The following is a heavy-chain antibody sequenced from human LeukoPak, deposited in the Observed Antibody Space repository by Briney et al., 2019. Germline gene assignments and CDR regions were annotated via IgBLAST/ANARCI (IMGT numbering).Heavy chain of an antibody. J-gene: IGHJ6*02. CDR1: GFTFSSYA. CDR2: ISGSGGST. D-gene: IGHD3-10*01. V-gene: IGHV3-23*01. Sequence: GGSLRLSCAASGFTFSSYAMSWVRQAPGKGLEWVSAISGSGGSTYYADSVKGRFTISRDNAKNSLYLQMNSLRAEDTAVYYCASSDVDYYGSGSYGMDVWGQGTTVTVSS. CDR3: ASSDVDYYGSGSYGMDV.